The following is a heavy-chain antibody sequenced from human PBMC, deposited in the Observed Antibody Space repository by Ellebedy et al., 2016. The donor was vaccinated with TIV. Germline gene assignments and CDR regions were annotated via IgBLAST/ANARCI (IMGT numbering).Heavy chain of an antibody. CDR1: GYTFTSFG. Sequence: ASVKVSCKASGYTFTSFGITWVRQAPGQGLEWMGWISAFNGDTNYVQKLQGRVTMTSDTSTSTAYMELRGLRSDDTAVYYCARVIGLRDCSGDICSPPPPLDHWGQGALVTVSS. J-gene: IGHJ4*02. V-gene: IGHV1-18*04. CDR3: ARVIGLRDCSGDICSPPPPLDH. CDR2: ISAFNGDT. D-gene: IGHD2-15*01.